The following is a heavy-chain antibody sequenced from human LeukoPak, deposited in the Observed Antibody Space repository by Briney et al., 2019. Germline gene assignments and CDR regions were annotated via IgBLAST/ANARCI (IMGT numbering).Heavy chain of an antibody. D-gene: IGHD6-19*01. Sequence: HPGGSLRLSCAASKFTFSSYWMSWVRQAPGKGLEWVANIKQDGSVQFYMDSLKGRFSVSRDNAKNSLYLQMNGLRVEDTAVYYCTRLQIAVAGPSWFDPWGQGTLVTVSS. V-gene: IGHV3-7*01. J-gene: IGHJ5*02. CDR3: TRLQIAVAGPSWFDP. CDR1: KFTFSSYW. CDR2: IKQDGSVQ.